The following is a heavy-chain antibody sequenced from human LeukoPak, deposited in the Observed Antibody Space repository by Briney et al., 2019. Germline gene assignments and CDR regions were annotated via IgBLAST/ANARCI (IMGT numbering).Heavy chain of an antibody. J-gene: IGHJ6*03. CDR3: ARESGHDSSGYYYYYYYMDV. V-gene: IGHV4-59*01. CDR1: GGSISSYY. CDR2: IYYSGST. Sequence: PSETLSLTCTVSGGSISSYYWSWIRQPPGKGLEWIGYIYYSGSTNYNPSLKSRVTISVDTSKNQFSLKLSSVTAADTAVYYCARESGHDSSGYYYYYYYMDVWGKGTTVTISS. D-gene: IGHD3-22*01.